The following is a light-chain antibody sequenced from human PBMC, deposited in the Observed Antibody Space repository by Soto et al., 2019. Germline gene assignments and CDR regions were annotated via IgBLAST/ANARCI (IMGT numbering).Light chain of an antibody. CDR3: QQYNNWLTWT. J-gene: IGKJ1*01. V-gene: IGKV3-15*01. Sequence: EIVLTQSPATLSLSPGERVTLSCRATQSVTYNLAWYQQKPGQAPRLLIYGASTRATGIPARFSGSGSGTEFTLTISSLQSEDFAVYYCQQYNNWLTWTFGQGTKVDIK. CDR1: QSVTYN. CDR2: GAS.